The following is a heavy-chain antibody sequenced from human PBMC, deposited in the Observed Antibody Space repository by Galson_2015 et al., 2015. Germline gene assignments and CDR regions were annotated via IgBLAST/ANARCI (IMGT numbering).Heavy chain of an antibody. V-gene: IGHV3-15*01. CDR1: GFTFSNAW. CDR2: IKSKTDGGTT. Sequence: SLRLSCAASGFTFSNAWMSWVRQAPGKGLEWVGRIKSKTDGGTTDYAAPVKGRFTISRDDSKNTLYLQMNSLKTEDTAVYYCTTGGERWELLSPFGPPAGDYWGQGTLVTVSS. D-gene: IGHD1-26*01. J-gene: IGHJ4*02. CDR3: TTGGERWELLSPFGPPAGDY.